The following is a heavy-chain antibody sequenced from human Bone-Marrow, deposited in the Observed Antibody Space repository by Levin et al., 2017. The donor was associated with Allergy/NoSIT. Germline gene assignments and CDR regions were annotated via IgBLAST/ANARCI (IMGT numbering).Heavy chain of an antibody. Sequence: GGSLRLSCVTSGFNFSMSAIHWVRQAPGKGLEWVAIISFDGNTKSYADSVKGRFTVSRDNSKNTLYLQMNSLRTEDTGVYYCARGGGKITFGRGLGWFGPWGQGTLVTVSS. J-gene: IGHJ5*02. V-gene: IGHV3-30-3*01. D-gene: IGHD3-16*01. CDR1: GFNFSMSA. CDR2: ISFDGNTK. CDR3: ARGGGKITFGRGLGWFGP.